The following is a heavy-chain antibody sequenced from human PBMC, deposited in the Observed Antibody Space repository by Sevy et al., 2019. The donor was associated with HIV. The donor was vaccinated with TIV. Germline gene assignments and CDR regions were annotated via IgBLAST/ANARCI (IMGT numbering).Heavy chain of an antibody. CDR2: ISYDGSYK. D-gene: IGHD3-16*01. CDR3: VQEGENRYYGMDV. CDR1: GFTFSRHG. Sequence: GGSLRLSCEASGFTFSRHGMHWVRQAPDKGLEWLTAISYDGSYKYYAESVKGRFTISRENSKNTVYLQVNSLRAEDTAVYYWVQEGENRYYGMDVWGQGTTVTVSS. V-gene: IGHV3-30*18. J-gene: IGHJ6*02.